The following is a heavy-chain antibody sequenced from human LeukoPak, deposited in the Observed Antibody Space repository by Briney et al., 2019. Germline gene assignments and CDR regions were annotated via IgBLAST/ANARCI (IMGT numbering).Heavy chain of an antibody. CDR3: ARLTTVTTGGNWFDP. D-gene: IGHD4-17*01. CDR2: ISYDGSNK. V-gene: IGHV3-30*03. Sequence: GGSLRLSCAASGFTFSSYGMQWVRRAPGKGLEWGAVISYDGSNKYYADSVKGRFTISRDNSKNTLYLQMNSLRAEDTAVYYCARLTTVTTGGNWFDPWGQGTLVTVSS. J-gene: IGHJ5*02. CDR1: GFTFSSYG.